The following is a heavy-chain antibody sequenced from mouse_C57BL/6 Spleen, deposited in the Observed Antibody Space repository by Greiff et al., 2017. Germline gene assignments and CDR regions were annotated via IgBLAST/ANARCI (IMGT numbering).Heavy chain of an antibody. CDR2: INYDGSST. CDR3: ARDPGDYGWARDY. V-gene: IGHV5-16*01. Sequence: EVQLVESEGGLVQPGSSMKLSCTASGFTFSDYYMAWVRQVPEKGLEWVANINYDGSSTYYLDSLKSRFIISRDNAKNILYLQMSSLKSEDTATYYCARDPGDYGWARDYWGQGTSVTVSS. CDR1: GFTFSDYY. D-gene: IGHD1-1*01. J-gene: IGHJ4*01.